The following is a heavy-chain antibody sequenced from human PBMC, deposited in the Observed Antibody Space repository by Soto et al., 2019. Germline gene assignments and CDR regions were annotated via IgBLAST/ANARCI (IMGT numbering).Heavy chain of an antibody. J-gene: IGHJ4*02. CDR1: GFTFSSYS. D-gene: IGHD1-26*01. V-gene: IGHV3-21*01. Sequence: GGSLRLSCAASGFTFSSYSMNWVRQAPGKGLEWVSSISSSSSYIYYADSVKGRFTISRDNAKNSLYLQMNSLRAEDTAVYYCARMLVVVGASLDYWGQGILVTVSS. CDR3: ARMLVVVGASLDY. CDR2: ISSSSSYI.